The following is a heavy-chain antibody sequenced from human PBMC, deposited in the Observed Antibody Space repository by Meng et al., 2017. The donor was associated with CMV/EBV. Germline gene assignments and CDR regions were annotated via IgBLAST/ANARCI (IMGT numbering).Heavy chain of an antibody. CDR1: GGTFSSYA. Sequence: QRVQPGAEVKKPGPSVKVSCKAPGGTFSSYAISWVGQAPGQGLEWMGGIIPIFGTANYAQKFQGRVTITADESTSTAYMELSSLRSEDTAVYYCARIYDSSGYYNYYFDYWGQGTLVTVSS. D-gene: IGHD3-22*01. V-gene: IGHV1-69*12. J-gene: IGHJ4*02. CDR3: ARIYDSSGYYNYYFDY. CDR2: IIPIFGTA.